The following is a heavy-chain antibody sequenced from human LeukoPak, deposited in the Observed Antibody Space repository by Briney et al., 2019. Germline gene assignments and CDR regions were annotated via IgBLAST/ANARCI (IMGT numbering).Heavy chain of an antibody. J-gene: IGHJ4*02. D-gene: IGHD5-12*01. CDR3: ARAYSGYDFFDY. V-gene: IGHV1-69*13. Sequence: SVKVSCKASGGTFSRYAISWVRQAPGQGLEWMGGIIPIFGTANYAQKFQGRVTITADESTSTAYMEVSSLRSEDTAVYYCARAYSGYDFFDYWGEGILVSVSS. CDR2: IIPIFGTA. CDR1: GGTFSRYA.